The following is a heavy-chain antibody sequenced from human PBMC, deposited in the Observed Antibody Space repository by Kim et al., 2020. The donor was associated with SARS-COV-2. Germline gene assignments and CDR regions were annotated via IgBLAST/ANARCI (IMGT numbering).Heavy chain of an antibody. V-gene: IGHV4-34*01. CDR2: INHSGST. D-gene: IGHD1-26*01. CDR3: ARGHVRRRGQGADPHN. J-gene: IGHJ4*02. Sequence: SETLSLTCAVYGGSFSGYYWSWIRQPPGKGLEWIGDINHSGSTNYYPSRKSRITISVDTSKNQFSLKLSSVTAADTAAYYCARGHVRRRGQGADPHNWCQGTLVTVSS. CDR1: GGSFSGYY.